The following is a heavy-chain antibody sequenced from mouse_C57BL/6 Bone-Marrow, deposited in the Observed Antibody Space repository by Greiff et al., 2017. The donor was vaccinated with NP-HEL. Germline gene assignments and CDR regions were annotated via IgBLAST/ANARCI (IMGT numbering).Heavy chain of an antibody. CDR2: ISNGGGST. Sequence: EVKVEESGGGLVQPGGSLKLSCAASGFTFSDYYMYWVRQTPEKRLEWVAYISNGGGSTYYPDTVKGRFTISRDNPKNTLYLQMSRLKSEDTAMYYCARHETYYSNPFAYWGQGTLVTVSA. D-gene: IGHD2-5*01. CDR1: GFTFSDYY. CDR3: ARHETYYSNPFAY. V-gene: IGHV5-12*01. J-gene: IGHJ3*01.